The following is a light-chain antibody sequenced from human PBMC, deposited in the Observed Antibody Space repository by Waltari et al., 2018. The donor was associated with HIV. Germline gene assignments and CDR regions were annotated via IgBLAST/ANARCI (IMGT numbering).Light chain of an antibody. CDR1: QFIGNH. Sequence: IQMTQSPPFLSASVGDTVTITCRARQFIGNHLNWYQQKSGKAPKLLIHAASSLQSGVPSGFSGSGSGTDFTLTISSLQAEDFATYYCQQSYSTPPTFGQGTRVDIK. CDR3: QQSYSTPPT. CDR2: AAS. V-gene: IGKV1-39*01. J-gene: IGKJ1*01.